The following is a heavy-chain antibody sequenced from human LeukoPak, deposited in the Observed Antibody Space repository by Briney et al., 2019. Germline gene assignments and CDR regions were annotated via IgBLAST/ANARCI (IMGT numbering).Heavy chain of an antibody. CDR3: ARDLSGIAGYTYGRGIDY. J-gene: IGHJ4*02. CDR2: ISSSGGST. CDR1: GFTFSSYG. V-gene: IGHV3-23*01. D-gene: IGHD5-18*01. Sequence: GGSLRLSCAGSGFTFSSYGMSWVRQAPGKGLEWVSSISSSGGSTYYADSVKGRFTISRDNAKTSLYLQMNSLRAEDTAVYYCARDLSGIAGYTYGRGIDYWGQGTLVTVSS.